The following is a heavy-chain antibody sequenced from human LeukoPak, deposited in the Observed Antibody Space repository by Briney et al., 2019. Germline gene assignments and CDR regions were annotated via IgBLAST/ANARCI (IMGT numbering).Heavy chain of an antibody. CDR2: INPKSGGT. Sequence: GASVKVSCKASGYTFTGYYMHWVRQAPGQGLEWMGWINPKSGGTNNAQKFQGRVTMTRDTSISTAYMELSRLRSDDTAVYYCARDPPRPGIPVTGRVPNDYWGQGTLVTVSS. J-gene: IGHJ4*02. CDR1: GYTFTGYY. CDR3: ARDPPRPGIPVTGRVPNDY. V-gene: IGHV1-2*02. D-gene: IGHD6-19*01.